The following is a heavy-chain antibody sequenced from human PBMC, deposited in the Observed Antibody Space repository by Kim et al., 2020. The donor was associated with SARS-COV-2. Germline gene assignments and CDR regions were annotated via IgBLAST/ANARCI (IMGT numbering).Heavy chain of an antibody. V-gene: IGHV3-23*01. Sequence: GGSLRLSCAASGFTFSSYAMSWVRQAPGKGLEWVSAISGSGGSTYYADSVKGRFTISRDNSKNTLYLQMNSLRAEDTAVYYCAKGGNVVVPAAITNNYYGMDVWGQGTTVTVSS. D-gene: IGHD2-2*01. CDR1: GFTFSSYA. CDR3: AKGGNVVVPAAITNNYYGMDV. J-gene: IGHJ6*02. CDR2: ISGSGGST.